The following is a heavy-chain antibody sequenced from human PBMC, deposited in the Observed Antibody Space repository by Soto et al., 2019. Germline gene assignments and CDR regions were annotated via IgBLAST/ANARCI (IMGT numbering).Heavy chain of an antibody. CDR3: ARAVNYEYYDFWSGYYTLDY. Sequence: SETLSLTCTVSGGSISSYYWSWIRQPPGKGLEWIGYIYYSGSTNYNPSLKSRVTISVDTSKNQFSLKLSSVTGADTAVYYCARAVNYEYYDFWSGYYTLDYWGQGTLVTVSS. D-gene: IGHD3-3*01. J-gene: IGHJ4*02. CDR1: GGSISSYY. CDR2: IYYSGST. V-gene: IGHV4-59*01.